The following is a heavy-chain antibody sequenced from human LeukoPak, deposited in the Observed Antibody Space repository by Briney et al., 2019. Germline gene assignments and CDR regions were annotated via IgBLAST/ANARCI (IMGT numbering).Heavy chain of an antibody. Sequence: SETLSLTCTVSGGSISSYYWSWIRQPAGKGLEWIGRIYTSGSTNYNPSLKSRVTMSVDTSKNQFSLKLSSVTAADTAVYYCARGVVTPPRYYYYMDVWGKGTTVTVSS. CDR1: GGSISSYY. J-gene: IGHJ6*03. V-gene: IGHV4-4*07. CDR2: IYTSGST. D-gene: IGHD4-23*01. CDR3: ARGVVTPPRYYYYMDV.